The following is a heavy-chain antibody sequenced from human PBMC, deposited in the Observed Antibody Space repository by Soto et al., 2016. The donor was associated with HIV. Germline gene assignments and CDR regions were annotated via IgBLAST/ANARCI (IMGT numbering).Heavy chain of an antibody. CDR1: GFSISYNY. V-gene: IGHV3-53*02. J-gene: IGHJ1*01. D-gene: IGHD1-26*01. CDR3: ARGNGRSLIQN. CDR2: VYVNGRT. Sequence: EVQLVETGGGLVQPGGSLRLSCAPSGFSISYNYMSWVRQAPGKGLEWVSSVYVNGRTYYADSVKGRFTVSRDMSKNLIYLQMNSLRTEDTAVYFCARGNGRSLIQNWGRGTLVTVSS.